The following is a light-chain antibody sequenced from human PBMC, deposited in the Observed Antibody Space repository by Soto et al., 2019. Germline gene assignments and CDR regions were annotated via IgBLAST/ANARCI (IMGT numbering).Light chain of an antibody. Sequence: EIVLTQSPGTLSLSPGEGASLSCRAGQSVGGSQLAWYQQKPGQAPRLLVYGASSRATGIPDRFSGSGSGTDFTLTISRLEPEDFAVYYCQHYGGSPLTFGQGTRLEI. V-gene: IGKV3-20*01. CDR2: GAS. J-gene: IGKJ5*01. CDR1: QSVGGSQ. CDR3: QHYGGSPLT.